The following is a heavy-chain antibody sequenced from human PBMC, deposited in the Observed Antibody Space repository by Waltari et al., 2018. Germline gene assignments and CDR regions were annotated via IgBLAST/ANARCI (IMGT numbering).Heavy chain of an antibody. CDR3: ERAIGKKNWFDP. Sequence: EVQLVESGGGLVQPGGSLRLSCAASGFTFSSYDMHWVRQATGKGLEGVSAIGTAGDTYYPGSVKGRFTIARENAKNSLYLQMNSLRAGEKDVYYCERAIGKKNWFDPWGQG. CDR2: IGTAGDT. J-gene: IGHJ5*02. D-gene: IGHD1-26*01. CDR1: GFTFSSYD. V-gene: IGHV3-13*01.